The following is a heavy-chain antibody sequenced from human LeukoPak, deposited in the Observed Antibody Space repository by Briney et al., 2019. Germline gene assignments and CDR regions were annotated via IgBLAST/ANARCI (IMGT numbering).Heavy chain of an antibody. D-gene: IGHD2-2*01. CDR3: ARDFHGSGTSWVGY. CDR2: ISYDGSNK. J-gene: IGHJ4*02. Sequence: PGRSLRLSCAASGFTFSSYAMHWVRQAPGKGLEWVAVISYDGSNKYYADSVKGRFTISRDNSKNTLYLQMSSLRTEDTAVYYCARDFHGSGTSWVGYWGQGTLGTVSS. V-gene: IGHV3-30*04. CDR1: GFTFSSYA.